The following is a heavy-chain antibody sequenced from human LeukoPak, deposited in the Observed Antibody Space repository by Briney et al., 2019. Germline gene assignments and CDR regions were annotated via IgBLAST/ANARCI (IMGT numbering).Heavy chain of an antibody. CDR2: IHYSGDT. CDR3: ARLGGYYDPPGY. D-gene: IGHD3-22*01. CDR1: GGSISSGTYY. J-gene: IGHJ4*02. V-gene: IGHV4-39*01. Sequence: SGTLSLTCTVSGGSISSGTYYWAWIRQPPGKGPEWIGTIHYSGDTYYNPSLKSRVTISVDPPKKQFFLNLSSVTAADTAVYYCARLGGYYDPPGYWGQGTLVTASS.